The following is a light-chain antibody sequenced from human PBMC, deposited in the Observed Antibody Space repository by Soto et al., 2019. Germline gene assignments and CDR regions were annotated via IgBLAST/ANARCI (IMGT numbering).Light chain of an antibody. CDR1: QDIGNF. CDR3: QQYDNLPRFT. J-gene: IGKJ3*01. V-gene: IGKV1-33*01. CDR2: DAS. Sequence: DTQMTQSPSSLSASIGDRVTITCQASQDIGNFLNWYQQKPGKAPKLLIYDASNLQTWVPSRFRGSGSGTDFTFTISSLQPEDIATYYCQQYDNLPRFTFGPGTKVDIK.